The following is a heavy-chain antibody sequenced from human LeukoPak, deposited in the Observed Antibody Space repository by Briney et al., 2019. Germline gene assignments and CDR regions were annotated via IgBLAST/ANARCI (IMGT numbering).Heavy chain of an antibody. Sequence: GASVKVSCKASGYTFTGYYMHWVRQAPGQGLEWMGWINPNSGGTNYAQKFQGRVTMTRDTSISTAYMELSRLRSDGTAVYYCAIITIFGVVTPYFDYWGQGTLVTVSS. CDR1: GYTFTGYY. CDR3: AIITIFGVVTPYFDY. CDR2: INPNSGGT. J-gene: IGHJ4*02. D-gene: IGHD3-3*01. V-gene: IGHV1-2*02.